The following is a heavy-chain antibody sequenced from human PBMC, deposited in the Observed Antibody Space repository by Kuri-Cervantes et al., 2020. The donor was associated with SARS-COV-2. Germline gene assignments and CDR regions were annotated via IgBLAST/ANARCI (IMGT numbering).Heavy chain of an antibody. Sequence: SETLSLTCAVYGGSFSGYKWNWIRQSPGKGLEWIGEINHSGSTNYNPSLKSRVTISVDTSKNQFSLKLSSVIAADTAVYFCARGQGVAVPVALLVFLGYYMDVWGKGTTVTVSS. V-gene: IGHV4-34*01. CDR2: INHSGST. J-gene: IGHJ6*03. CDR3: ARGQGVAVPVALLVFLGYYMDV. CDR1: GGSFSGYK. D-gene: IGHD2-15*01.